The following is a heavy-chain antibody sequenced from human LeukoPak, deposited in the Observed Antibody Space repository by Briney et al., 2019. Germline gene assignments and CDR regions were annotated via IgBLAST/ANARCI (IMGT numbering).Heavy chain of an antibody. J-gene: IGHJ3*02. CDR3: ASPARSYYYDSSGYAGAFDI. CDR2: ISSSSSYI. Sequence: GGSLRLSCAASGFTFSSYSMNWVRQAPGKGLEWVSSISSSSSYIYYADSVKGRFTISRDNAKNSLYLQMNSMRAEDTAVYYCASPARSYYYDSSGYAGAFDIWGQGTMVTVSS. D-gene: IGHD3-22*01. CDR1: GFTFSSYS. V-gene: IGHV3-21*01.